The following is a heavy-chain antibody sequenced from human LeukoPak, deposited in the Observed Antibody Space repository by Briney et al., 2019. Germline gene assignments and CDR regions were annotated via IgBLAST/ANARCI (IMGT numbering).Heavy chain of an antibody. J-gene: IGHJ4*02. CDR2: ISDDGSKK. CDR1: GFTGFTFSNYA. V-gene: IGHV3-30*04. CDR3: ARGRPHGNDY. Sequence: GGSLRLSCAASGFTGFTFSNYAIHWVRQAPGKGLQWVTVISDDGSKKYYADSVKGRFTISRDNSKNTVYLQMNSLRVEDTAVYYCARGRPHGNDYWGQGTLVTVSS. D-gene: IGHD4-23*01.